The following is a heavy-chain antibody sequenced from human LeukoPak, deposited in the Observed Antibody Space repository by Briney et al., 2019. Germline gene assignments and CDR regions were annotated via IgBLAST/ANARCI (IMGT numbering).Heavy chain of an antibody. J-gene: IGHJ6*03. D-gene: IGHD5-12*01. CDR2: INHSGST. V-gene: IGHV4-34*01. CDR1: GGSFSGYY. CDR3: ARSKEWLRFGYYYMDV. Sequence: PSETLSLICAVYGGSFSGYYWSWIRQPPGKGLEWIGEINHSGSTNYNPSLKSRVTISVDTSKNQFSLQLSSVTAADTAVYYCARSKEWLRFGYYYMDVWGKGTTVTVSS.